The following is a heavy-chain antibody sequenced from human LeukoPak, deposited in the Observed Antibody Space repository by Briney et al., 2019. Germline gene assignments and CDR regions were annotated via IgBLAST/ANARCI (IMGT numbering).Heavy chain of an antibody. D-gene: IGHD1-26*01. V-gene: IGHV3-66*01. CDR2: IYSGGST. Sequence: GGSLRLSCAASEFSVGSNYMTWVRQAPGKGLEWVSLIYSGGSTYYADSVKGRFTISRDNAKNTLYLQMNSLRAEDTAVYYCAKSAGSYSVYYYYMDVWGKGTTVTVSS. J-gene: IGHJ6*03. CDR1: EFSVGSNY. CDR3: AKSAGSYSVYYYYMDV.